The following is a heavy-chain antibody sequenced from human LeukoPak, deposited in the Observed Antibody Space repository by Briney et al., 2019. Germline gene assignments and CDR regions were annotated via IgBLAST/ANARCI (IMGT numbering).Heavy chain of an antibody. V-gene: IGHV1-69*05. Sequence: ASVKVSCKASGGTFSSYAISWVRQAPGQGLEWMGGIIPIFGTANYAQKFQGRVTITTDESTSTAYMELSSLRSEDTAVYYCARDSTSYSSSIYFQHWGQGTLVTVSS. CDR2: IIPIFGTA. J-gene: IGHJ1*01. CDR1: GGTFSSYA. D-gene: IGHD6-13*01. CDR3: ARDSTSYSSSIYFQH.